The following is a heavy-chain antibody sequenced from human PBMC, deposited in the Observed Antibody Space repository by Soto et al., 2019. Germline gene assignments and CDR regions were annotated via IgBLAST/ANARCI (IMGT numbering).Heavy chain of an antibody. V-gene: IGHV3-30*18. CDR3: ANTIFPAAVSLIAY. J-gene: IGHJ4*02. D-gene: IGHD3-9*01. Sequence: SLACSVSGFTFSRFGMHWVRQAPGEGLEWVALISHDGNIKYYSDSVRGRFTISRDNSRTTLFLQMNSLGPEDTAIYFCANTIFPAAVSLIAYWGLGTLVT. CDR1: GFTFSRFG. CDR2: ISHDGNIK.